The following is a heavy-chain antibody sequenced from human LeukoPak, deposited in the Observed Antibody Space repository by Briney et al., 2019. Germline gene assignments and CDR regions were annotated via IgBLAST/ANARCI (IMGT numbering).Heavy chain of an antibody. CDR1: GGSISSYY. J-gene: IGHJ4*02. CDR2: IYYSGST. Sequence: SETLSLTCTVSGGSISSYYWSWIWRPPGKGLEWIGYIYYSGSTNYNPSLKSRVTISVDTSKNQFSLKLSSVTAADTAVYYCARDTGYYDSSGYLFDYWGQGTLVTVSS. D-gene: IGHD3-22*01. V-gene: IGHV4-59*01. CDR3: ARDTGYYDSSGYLFDY.